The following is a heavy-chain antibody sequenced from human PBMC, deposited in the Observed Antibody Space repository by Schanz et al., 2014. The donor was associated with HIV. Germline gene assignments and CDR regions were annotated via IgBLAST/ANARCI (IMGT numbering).Heavy chain of an antibody. CDR1: GFMFSSYG. CDR3: AQEEVPNDC. Sequence: EVQLGESGGGLVQPGRSLRLSCAASGFMFSSYGMSWVRQAPGRGLEWLSAISISGTTTYYADSVRGRFTISRDNSKNTVYLHMSSLRVEDTAVYYCAQEEVPNDCWGQGTLVTVSS. J-gene: IGHJ4*02. V-gene: IGHV3-23*04. CDR2: ISISGTTT.